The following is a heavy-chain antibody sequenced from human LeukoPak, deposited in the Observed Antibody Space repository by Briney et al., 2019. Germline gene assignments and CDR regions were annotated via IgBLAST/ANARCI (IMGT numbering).Heavy chain of an antibody. Sequence: PGGSLRLSCAASGFTFSDYYMSWIRQAPGKGLDWVSYISSSGSTIYYADSVKGRFTISRDNAKNSLYLQMNSLRAEDTAVYYCARDSLFATTSGWSDYWGQGTLVTVSS. J-gene: IGHJ4*02. V-gene: IGHV3-11*01. CDR2: ISSSGSTI. CDR3: ARDSLFATTSGWSDY. CDR1: GFTFSDYY. D-gene: IGHD5-12*01.